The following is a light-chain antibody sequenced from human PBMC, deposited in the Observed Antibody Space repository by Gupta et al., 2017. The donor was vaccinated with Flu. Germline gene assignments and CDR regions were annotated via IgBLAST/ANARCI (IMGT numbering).Light chain of an antibody. CDR1: ALSNLY. J-gene: IGLJ2*01. CDR2: KDT. CDR3: QSGDSSGTSVV. V-gene: IGLV3-25*03. Sequence: SYELTQPPSVSVSPGQTARITCSGDALSNLYVCWYQQKPGQAPVLVIYKDTERPSGIPERFSGSSSGTTVTLTITGVQAEDEADYYCQSGDSSGTSVVFGGGTKLTVL.